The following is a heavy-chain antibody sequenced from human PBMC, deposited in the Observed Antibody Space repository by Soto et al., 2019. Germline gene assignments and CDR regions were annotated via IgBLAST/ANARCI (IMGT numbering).Heavy chain of an antibody. Sequence: SVKVSCKASGGTFSSYAISWVRQAPGQGLEWMGGIIPIFGTANYADFVKGRFTISRDNAKNSLYLQMNSLRAEDTAVYYCARDLGPAAGAPDPWGQGTLVTVSS. CDR1: GGTFSSYA. CDR3: ARDLGPAAGAPDP. J-gene: IGHJ5*02. V-gene: IGHV1-69*05. CDR2: IIPIFGTA. D-gene: IGHD6-13*01.